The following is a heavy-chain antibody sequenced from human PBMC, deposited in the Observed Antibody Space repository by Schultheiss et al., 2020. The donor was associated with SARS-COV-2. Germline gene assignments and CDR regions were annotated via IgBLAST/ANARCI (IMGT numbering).Heavy chain of an antibody. Sequence: GGSLRLSCAASGFALSAYTMNWVRQAPGKGLEWVSFISSSSKYIYYADSVKGRFTVSRDNAKSSLHLQMDSLRVEDTAVYYCARDRRLVREQQLDYWGQGTLVTVSS. CDR2: ISSSSKYI. V-gene: IGHV3-21*01. CDR3: ARDRRLVREQQLDY. J-gene: IGHJ1*01. D-gene: IGHD6-13*01. CDR1: GFALSAYT.